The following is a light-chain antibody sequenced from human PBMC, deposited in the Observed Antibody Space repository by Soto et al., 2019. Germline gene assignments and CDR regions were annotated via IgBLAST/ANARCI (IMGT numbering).Light chain of an antibody. J-gene: IGLJ1*01. Sequence: QSALTQPPSVSGSPGQSVTISCTGTSSDVGSYNRVSWYQQPPGTAPKLMIYEVSNRPSGVPDRFSGSKSDNTASLTISGLQAEDEADYYCSSYTTSSLYVFGTGTKVTVL. CDR1: SSDVGSYNR. CDR2: EVS. V-gene: IGLV2-18*02. CDR3: SSYTTSSLYV.